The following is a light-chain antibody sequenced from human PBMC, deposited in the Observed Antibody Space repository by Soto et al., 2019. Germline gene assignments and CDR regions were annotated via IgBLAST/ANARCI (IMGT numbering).Light chain of an antibody. Sequence: QSVLTQPPSVSAAPGQKVTISCSGSSSNIGGNSVSWYQQRPGTAPKLLIYDDNKRPSGIPDRFSGSKSGTSATLGITGFQTGDEADYYCGSWDTSLSAYVFGTGTNFTVL. CDR3: GSWDTSLSAYV. CDR1: SSNIGGNS. CDR2: DDN. V-gene: IGLV1-51*01. J-gene: IGLJ1*01.